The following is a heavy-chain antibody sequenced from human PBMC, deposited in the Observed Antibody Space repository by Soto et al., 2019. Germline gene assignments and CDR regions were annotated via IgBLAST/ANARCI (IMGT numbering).Heavy chain of an antibody. CDR1: GFTFGDYA. D-gene: IGHD3-3*01. J-gene: IGHJ6*03. CDR3: TRDSITIFGVDYSVLYYYYMDV. Sequence: GGSLRLSCTASGFTFGDYAMSWFRQAPGKVLEWVGFIRSKAYGGTTEYAASVKGRFTISRDDSKSIAYLQMNSLKTEDTAVYYCTRDSITIFGVDYSVLYYYYMDVWGKGTTVTVSS. CDR2: IRSKAYGGTT. V-gene: IGHV3-49*03.